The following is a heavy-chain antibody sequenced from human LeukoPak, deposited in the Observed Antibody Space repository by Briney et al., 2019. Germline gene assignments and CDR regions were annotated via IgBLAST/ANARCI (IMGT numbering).Heavy chain of an antibody. Sequence: GGSLRLSCAASGFTFSSYWMHWVRQAPGTGLVWVSRINSDGSSTSYADSAKGRFTISRDNAKNTLYLQMNSLRAEDTAVYYCARAYCGGDCYLGGYYYYMDVWGKGTTVTVSS. CDR1: GFTFSSYW. V-gene: IGHV3-74*01. CDR3: ARAYCGGDCYLGGYYYYMDV. J-gene: IGHJ6*03. CDR2: INSDGSST. D-gene: IGHD2-21*02.